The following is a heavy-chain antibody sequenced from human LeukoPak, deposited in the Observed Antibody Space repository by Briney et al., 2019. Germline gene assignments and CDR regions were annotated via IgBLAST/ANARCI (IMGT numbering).Heavy chain of an antibody. CDR1: GFTFYDYA. V-gene: IGHV3-9*01. J-gene: IGHJ6*04. D-gene: IGHD3-10*02. Sequence: GGSLRLSCAAPGFTFYDYAMHWVRHAPGKGLEWVSGITWNSGSIVYADSVKVRFTISRDNAKNLLYLQMNSLRAEDTAVYYCAELGITMIGGVWGKGTTVTISS. CDR2: ITWNSGSI. CDR3: AELGITMIGGV.